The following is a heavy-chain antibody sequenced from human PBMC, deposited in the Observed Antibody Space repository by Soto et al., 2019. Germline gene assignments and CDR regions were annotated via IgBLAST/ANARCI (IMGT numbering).Heavy chain of an antibody. CDR2: IYWDDDK. V-gene: IGHV2-5*02. D-gene: IGHD2-8*01. CDR1: GFSLSTSGVG. Sequence: QITLKESGPTLVKPTQTLTLTCTFSGFSLSTSGVGVGWIRQPPGKALEWLALIYWDDDKRYSPSLKSRLTITKDTSKNQVVLTMTNMDPEDTATYYCARYCTNGVCYTFWGQGTLVTVSS. J-gene: IGHJ4*02. CDR3: ARYCTNGVCYTF.